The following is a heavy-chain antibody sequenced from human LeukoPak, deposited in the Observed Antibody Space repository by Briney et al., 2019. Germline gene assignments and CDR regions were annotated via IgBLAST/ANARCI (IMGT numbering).Heavy chain of an antibody. D-gene: IGHD3-22*01. CDR1: GYTFTSYG. J-gene: IGHJ6*03. CDR3: ARGYYYDSSGYYFHYYYMDV. Sequence: ASVKVSCKASGYTFTSYGISWVRQAPGQGLEWMGWISAYSGNTNYAQKLQGRVTMTTDTSTSTAYMELRSMRSDDTAVYYCARGYYYDSSGYYFHYYYMDVWGKGTTVTVSS. CDR2: ISAYSGNT. V-gene: IGHV1-18*01.